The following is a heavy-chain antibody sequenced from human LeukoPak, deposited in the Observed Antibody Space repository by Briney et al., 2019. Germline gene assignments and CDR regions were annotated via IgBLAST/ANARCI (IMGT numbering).Heavy chain of an antibody. CDR2: INHIGST. D-gene: IGHD6-6*01. Sequence: PSETLSLTCAVYGESLSGHYWSWIRQPPGKGLEWIGEINHIGSTNYNPSLKSRVIILVDTSKNQFSLRLSSVTAADTAVYYCAKTPTALVRGGYYFDNWGRGTLVTVSS. CDR3: AKTPTALVRGGYYFDN. J-gene: IGHJ4*02. CDR1: GESLSGHY. V-gene: IGHV4-34*01.